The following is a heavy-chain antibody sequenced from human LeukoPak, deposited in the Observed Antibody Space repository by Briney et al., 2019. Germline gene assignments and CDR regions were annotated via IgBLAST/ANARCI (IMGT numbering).Heavy chain of an antibody. V-gene: IGHV1-18*01. CDR1: GYTFTTYA. D-gene: IGHD4-17*01. CDR2: ISAYNGNT. J-gene: IGHJ6*03. Sequence: ASVKVSCKASGYTFTTYAMNWVRQAPGQGLEWMGWISAYNGNTNYAQKLQGRVTMTTDTSTSTAYMELRSLRSDDTAVYYCARGSTVTLDYYYYMDVWGKGTTVTISS. CDR3: ARGSTVTLDYYYYMDV.